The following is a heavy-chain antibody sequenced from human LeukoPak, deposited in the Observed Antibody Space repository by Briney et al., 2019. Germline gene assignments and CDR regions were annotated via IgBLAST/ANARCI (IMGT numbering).Heavy chain of an antibody. CDR3: ARSRITMVRGVIIKRSPYNWFDP. CDR2: INPNSGGT. D-gene: IGHD3-10*01. J-gene: IGHJ5*02. CDR1: GYTFTGYY. V-gene: IGHV1-2*02. Sequence: ASVKVSCKASGYTFTGYYMHWVRQAPGQGLEWMGWINPNSGGTNYAQEFQGRVTMTRDTSISTAYMELSRLRSDDTAVYYCARSRITMVRGVIIKRSPYNWFDPWGQGTLVTASS.